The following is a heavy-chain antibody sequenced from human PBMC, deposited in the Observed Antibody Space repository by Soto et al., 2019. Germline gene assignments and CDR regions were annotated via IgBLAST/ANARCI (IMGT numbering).Heavy chain of an antibody. J-gene: IGHJ6*02. CDR2: INHSGST. V-gene: IGHV4-34*01. D-gene: IGHD1-26*01. CDR1: GGSFSGYY. Sequence: PSETLSLTCAVYGGSFSGYYWSWIRQPPGKGLEWIGEINHSGSTNYNPSLKSRVTISVDTSKNQFSLKLSSVTAADTAVYYCARLVVGAMYYYGMDVWGQGTTVTVSS. CDR3: ARLVVGAMYYYGMDV.